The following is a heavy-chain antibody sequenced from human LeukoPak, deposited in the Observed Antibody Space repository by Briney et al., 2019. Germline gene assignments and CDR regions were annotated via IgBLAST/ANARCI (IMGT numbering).Heavy chain of an antibody. V-gene: IGHV3-7*05. D-gene: IGHD3-3*01. J-gene: IGHJ4*02. CDR3: ARLSTVDFCSPFDY. Sequence: PGGSLRLSCAASGFTFRNYWMSWVRQAPGKGLGWVANIRQDGSEKNYVDSVKGRFTISRDDARASLYLQMNSLRAEDTALYYCARLSTVDFCSPFDYWGQGTLVTVSS. CDR1: GFTFRNYW. CDR2: IRQDGSEK.